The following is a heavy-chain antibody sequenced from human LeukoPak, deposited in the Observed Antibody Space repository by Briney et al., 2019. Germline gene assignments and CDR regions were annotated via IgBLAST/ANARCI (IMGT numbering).Heavy chain of an antibody. CDR1: GGSISSYY. Sequence: PSETLSLTCTVSGGSISSYYWSWIRQPPGKGLEWIGYIYYSGSTNYNPSLKSRVTISVDTSKNQFSLKLSSVTAADTAVYYCARVYDGVYVNWFDPWGQGTLVTVSS. CDR3: ARVYDGVYVNWFDP. V-gene: IGHV4-59*12. D-gene: IGHD6-13*01. J-gene: IGHJ5*02. CDR2: IYYSGST.